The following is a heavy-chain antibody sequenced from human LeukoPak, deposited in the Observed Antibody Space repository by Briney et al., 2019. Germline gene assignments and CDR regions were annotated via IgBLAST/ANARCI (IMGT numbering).Heavy chain of an antibody. CDR2: IYPGDSDT. D-gene: IGHD6-6*01. CDR3: ARGGGSIAAHPVDY. V-gene: IGHV5-51*01. CDR1: GYSFITNW. J-gene: IGHJ4*02. Sequence: GESLKISCKGSGYSFITNWIGWVRQMPGKGLEFVGVIYPGDSDTRYSPSFQGQVTISADKSISTAYLQWSSLKASDTAMYYCARGGGSIAAHPVDYWGQGTLVTVSS.